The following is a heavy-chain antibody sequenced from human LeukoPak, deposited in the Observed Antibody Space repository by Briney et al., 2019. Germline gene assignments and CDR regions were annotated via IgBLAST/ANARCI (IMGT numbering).Heavy chain of an antibody. CDR2: MYNSGTG. D-gene: IGHD7-27*01. Sequence: KSSETLSLTCAVSVASITSHPWRWVRQPRRKGLEWIGEMYNSGTGTYKPSLRSRVTMFFDESKNHFSLKLNSVTAADTAMYYCARGGNWDFDYWGQGVLVIVSS. CDR1: VASITSHPW. V-gene: IGHV4-4*02. CDR3: ARGGNWDFDY. J-gene: IGHJ4*02.